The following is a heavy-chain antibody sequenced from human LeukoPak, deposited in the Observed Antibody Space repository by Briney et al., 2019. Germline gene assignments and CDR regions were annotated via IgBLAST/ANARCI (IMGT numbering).Heavy chain of an antibody. CDR1: GFTFDDYG. CDR3: AREGPHYYYDSSGYLDY. Sequence: GGSLRLSCAASGFTFDDYGMSWVRQAPGKGLEWVSGINWNGGSTGYADSVKGRFTISRDNAKNSLYLQMNSLRAEDTALYYCAREGPHYYYDSSGYLDYRGQGTLVTVSS. CDR2: INWNGGST. V-gene: IGHV3-20*04. D-gene: IGHD3-22*01. J-gene: IGHJ4*02.